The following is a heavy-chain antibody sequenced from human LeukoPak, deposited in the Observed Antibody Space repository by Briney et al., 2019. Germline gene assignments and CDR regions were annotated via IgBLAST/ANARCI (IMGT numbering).Heavy chain of an antibody. D-gene: IGHD3-22*01. CDR2: INSDGSST. Sequence: PGGSLRLSCAASGFTFSNYWMHWVRQAPGKGLVWVSRINSDGSSTTYADSVKGRFTISRDNSKNTLYLQMSSLRAEDTAVYYCTRYYDSSGPSSRGAFDIWGQGTMVTVSS. V-gene: IGHV3-74*01. CDR1: GFTFSNYW. J-gene: IGHJ3*02. CDR3: TRYYDSSGPSSRGAFDI.